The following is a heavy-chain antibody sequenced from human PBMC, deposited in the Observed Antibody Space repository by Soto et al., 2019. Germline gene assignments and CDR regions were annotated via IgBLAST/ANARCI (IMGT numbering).Heavy chain of an antibody. CDR3: ARTLRPPLNYYYGMDV. Sequence: QVQLQESGPGLVKPSGTLSLTCAVSGGSISSSNWWSWVRQPPGKGLEWIGEIYHSGSTNYNPSLKSRVTIAVDKSKNQFSLKLSSVTGADTAVYYCARTLRPPLNYYYGMDVWGQGTTVTVSS. V-gene: IGHV4-4*02. D-gene: IGHD3-16*01. J-gene: IGHJ6*02. CDR2: IYHSGST. CDR1: GGSISSSNW.